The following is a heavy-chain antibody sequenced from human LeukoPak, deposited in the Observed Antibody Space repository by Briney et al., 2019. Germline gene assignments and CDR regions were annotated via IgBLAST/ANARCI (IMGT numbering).Heavy chain of an antibody. CDR2: IYSGGDT. CDR1: GFIVSSNY. D-gene: IGHD3-10*01. J-gene: IGHJ4*02. Sequence: PGGSLRLSCAASGFIVSSNYMSWVRQAPGKRLERVSVIYSGGDTYYADSVKGRFTISRDNSKNTLYLQMSSLRVEDTAVYYCARDPYYASGSYDWGQGTLVTVSS. V-gene: IGHV3-66*01. CDR3: ARDPYYASGSYD.